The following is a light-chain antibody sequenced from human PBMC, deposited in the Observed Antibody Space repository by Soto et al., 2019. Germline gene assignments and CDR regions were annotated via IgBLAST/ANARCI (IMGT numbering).Light chain of an antibody. CDR3: QQYNNWPWT. Sequence: EIVRTQSHATLSVSPGGRATLSCRSSQSISDTLAWYQQKPGQAPRLLIHGASTRATGFPARFSGSGSGTDFTLTISSLQSEDFAVYSCQQYNNWPWTFGQGTKV. CDR2: GAS. V-gene: IGKV3-15*01. CDR1: QSISDT. J-gene: IGKJ1*01.